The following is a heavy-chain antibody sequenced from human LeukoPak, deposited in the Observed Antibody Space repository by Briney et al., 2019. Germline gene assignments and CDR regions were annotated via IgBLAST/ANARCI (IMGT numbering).Heavy chain of an antibody. Sequence: RAGGSLRLSCAASGFRFNSYWMSWVRQAPGKGLEWVSSISLNGGTTYYADSVKGRFTISRDNSRSTLYLQMDSLRAEDTAIYYCARNIFGVLTSPAYWGQGTLVTVSS. CDR2: ISLNGGTT. V-gene: IGHV3-23*01. CDR3: ARNIFGVLTSPAY. CDR1: GFRFNSYW. D-gene: IGHD3-3*01. J-gene: IGHJ4*02.